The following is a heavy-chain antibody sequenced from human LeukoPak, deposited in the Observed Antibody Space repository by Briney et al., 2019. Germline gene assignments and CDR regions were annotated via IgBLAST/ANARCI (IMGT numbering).Heavy chain of an antibody. CDR1: GFTFSTYG. CDR3: ARLRFYGMDV. V-gene: IGHV3-33*01. J-gene: IGHJ6*02. Sequence: GGSLRLSCAASGFTFSTYGMHWVRQAPGKGLEWLALIYYDGSNENYADSVKGRFTISRDNSKNTLYLQLSSLRGDDTAVYYCARLRFYGMDVWGQGTTVTVSS. D-gene: IGHD4-17*01. CDR2: IYYDGSNE.